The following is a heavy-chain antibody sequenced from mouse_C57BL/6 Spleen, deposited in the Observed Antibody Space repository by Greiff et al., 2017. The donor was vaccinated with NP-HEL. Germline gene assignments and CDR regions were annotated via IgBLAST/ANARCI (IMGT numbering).Heavy chain of an antibody. CDR1: GYTFTSYW. J-gene: IGHJ2*01. CDR2: IDPSDSYT. D-gene: IGHD1-1*01. V-gene: IGHV1-50*01. Sequence: QVQLQQPGAELVKPGASVKLSCKASGYTFTSYWMQWVKQRPGQGLEWIGEIDPSDSYTNYNQKFKGKATLTVDTSSSTAYMQLSSLTSEDSAVYYGARHEDPSYYSGSSFFDYWGQGTTLTVSS. CDR3: ARHEDPSYYSGSSFFDY.